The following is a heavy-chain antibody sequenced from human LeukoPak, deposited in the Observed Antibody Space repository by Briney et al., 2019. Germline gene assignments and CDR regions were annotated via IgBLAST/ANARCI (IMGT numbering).Heavy chain of an antibody. D-gene: IGHD3-10*01. J-gene: IGHJ4*02. Sequence: SETLSLTCTVSGGSISSYNWSWIRQPPGKGLDWIGYIYYGGGTNYNPSLKSRVTISVDTSKNQFSLKLSSVTAADTAVYYCASMVRGVIGYYFDYWGQGTLVTVSS. CDR3: ASMVRGVIGYYFDY. V-gene: IGHV4-59*01. CDR1: GGSISSYN. CDR2: IYYGGGT.